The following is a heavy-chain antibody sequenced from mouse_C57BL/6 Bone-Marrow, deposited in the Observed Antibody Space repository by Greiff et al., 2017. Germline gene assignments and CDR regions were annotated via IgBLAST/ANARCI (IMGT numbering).Heavy chain of an antibody. CDR2: IDPSDSET. Sequence: QVQLQQPGAELVRPGSSVKLSCKASGYTFTSYWMHWVKQRPIQGLEWIGNIDPSDSETHYNQKFKDKATLTVDKSSRTAYMQLSSLPSEASAVYYCARLIYYYGSSYGDYWGQGTTLTVSS. CDR3: ARLIYYYGSSYGDY. CDR1: GYTFTSYW. J-gene: IGHJ2*01. V-gene: IGHV1-52*01. D-gene: IGHD1-1*01.